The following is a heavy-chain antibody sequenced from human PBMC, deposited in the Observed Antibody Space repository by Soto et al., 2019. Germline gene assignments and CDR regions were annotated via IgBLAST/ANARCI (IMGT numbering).Heavy chain of an antibody. J-gene: IGHJ3*02. CDR1: EFTVSAYY. V-gene: IGHV3-11*03. D-gene: IGHD6-13*01. CDR2: ISGDSRYT. CDR3: ATGQQVRRADS. Sequence: QVQLLESGGGLVKPGGSLRLSCAASEFTVSAYYMAWIRQAPGKGLEWISYISGDSRYTNYADSVKGRFTISRDNAKKPVHLQMISRRAEDAALYFCATGQQVRRADSWGQGTMVTVSS.